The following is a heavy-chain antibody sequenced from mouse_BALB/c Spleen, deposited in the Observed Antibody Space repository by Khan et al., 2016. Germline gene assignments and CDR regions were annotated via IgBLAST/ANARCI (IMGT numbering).Heavy chain of an antibody. CDR3: AIEGITTVVTKGLDY. J-gene: IGHJ2*01. CDR2: IDPYNGDT. D-gene: IGHD1-1*01. CDR1: AYAFTSYN. V-gene: IGHV1S135*01. Sequence: VQLKQSGPELVKPGASVKVSCKASAYAFTSYNMFWVKQSHGKSLEWIGYIDPYNGDTNYNQNFKGKATLTVDKSSSTAYMHLNSLTSEDSAVYYCAIEGITTVVTKGLDYWGQGTTLTVSS.